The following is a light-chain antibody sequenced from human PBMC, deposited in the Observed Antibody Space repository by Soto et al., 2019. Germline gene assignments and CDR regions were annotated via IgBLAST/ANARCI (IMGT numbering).Light chain of an antibody. CDR3: QHYDTYWT. J-gene: IGKJ1*01. CDR1: QSISSS. CDR2: KAS. V-gene: IGKV1-5*03. Sequence: IHLTQTPSPLSATVGERVTITCRASQSISSSLNWYQQKPGKAPNLLIYKASSLKSGVQSRFSGSGSGTEFTLTISSLQPDDFATYYCQHYDTYWTFGQGTKV.